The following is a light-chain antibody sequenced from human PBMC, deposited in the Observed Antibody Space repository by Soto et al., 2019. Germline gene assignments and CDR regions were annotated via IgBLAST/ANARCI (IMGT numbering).Light chain of an antibody. CDR2: DAS. J-gene: IGKJ2*01. Sequence: DIPMTQSPSTLSASVGDRVTITCRASQSISTWLAWYQQKTGKAPKLLIYDASRLGSGVPSRFSGSGSGTDFALTISSLQPDDYATYYCQQYNTYSTFGQGTKLEI. CDR1: QSISTW. CDR3: QQYNTYST. V-gene: IGKV1-5*01.